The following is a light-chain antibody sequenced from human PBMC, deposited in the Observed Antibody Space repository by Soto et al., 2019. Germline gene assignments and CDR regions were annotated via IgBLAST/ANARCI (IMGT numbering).Light chain of an antibody. CDR3: QQSYSTPPP. J-gene: IGKJ2*01. CDR2: AAS. CDR1: QSISSY. Sequence: DIQMTQSPSSLSASVGDRVTITCRASQSISSYLNWYQQKPGKAPKLLIYAASSLQSGVPSRFSGSGSGTDFTLTISSLQPEDCATYYGQQSYSTPPPFGQGTKLEIK. V-gene: IGKV1-39*01.